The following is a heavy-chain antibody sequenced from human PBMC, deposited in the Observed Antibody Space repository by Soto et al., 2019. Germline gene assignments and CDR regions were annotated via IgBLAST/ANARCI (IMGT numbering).Heavy chain of an antibody. CDR2: IYYSGST. D-gene: IGHD1-7*01. CDR3: ARDNMITGTLR. J-gene: IGHJ4*02. V-gene: IGHV4-31*03. CDR1: GGSISSGGYY. Sequence: PSETLSLTCTVSGGSISSGGYYWSWIRQHPGKGLEWIGYIYYSGSTYYNPSLKSRVTISVDTSKNQFSLKLSSVTVADTAVYYCARDNMITGTLRWGQGTLVTVSS.